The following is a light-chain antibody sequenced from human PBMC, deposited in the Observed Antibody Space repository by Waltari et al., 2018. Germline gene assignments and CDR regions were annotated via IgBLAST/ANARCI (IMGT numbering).Light chain of an antibody. J-gene: IGKJ2*01. CDR3: QQYYSTPT. CDR1: QSVLYSSNNKNY. Sequence: DIVMTQSPDSLAVSLGERVTINCKSSQSVLYSSNNKNYLAWYQQKPGQPPKLLIYWASTRESGVPDRFSGSGSETDFTLTVSSLQAEDVAVYYCQQYYSTPTFGQGTKLEIK. V-gene: IGKV4-1*01. CDR2: WAS.